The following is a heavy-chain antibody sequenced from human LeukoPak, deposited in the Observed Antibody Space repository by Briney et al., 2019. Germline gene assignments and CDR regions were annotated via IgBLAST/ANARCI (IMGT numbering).Heavy chain of an antibody. CDR3: AKNGRGYSSDYFDY. Sequence: GGSLRLSCAASGFTFSSYAMSWVRQAPEKGLEWVSTISGSGGSTYYADSVKGRFTISRDNSKNTLYLQMNTLRAGDTAVYSCAKNGRGYSSDYFDYWGQGTLVTVSS. D-gene: IGHD5-18*01. CDR1: GFTFSSYA. V-gene: IGHV3-23*01. CDR2: ISGSGGST. J-gene: IGHJ4*02.